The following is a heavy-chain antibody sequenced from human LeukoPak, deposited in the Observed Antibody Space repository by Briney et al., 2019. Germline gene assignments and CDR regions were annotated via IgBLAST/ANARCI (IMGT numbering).Heavy chain of an antibody. CDR3: AKDRNYDFWSGYYYYGMDV. Sequence: ASVKVSCKASGYTFTSYYMHWVRQAPGQGLEWMGIINPSGGSTSYAQKFQGRVTMTRDTSTSTVYMELNSLRAEDTAVYYCAKDRNYDFWSGYYYYGMDVWGQGTTVTVSS. J-gene: IGHJ6*02. D-gene: IGHD3-3*01. CDR1: GYTFTSYY. CDR2: INPSGGST. V-gene: IGHV1-46*01.